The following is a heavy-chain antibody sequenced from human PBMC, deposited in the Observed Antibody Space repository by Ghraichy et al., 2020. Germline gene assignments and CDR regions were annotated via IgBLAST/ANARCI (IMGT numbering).Heavy chain of an antibody. CDR2: ISYDGSNK. J-gene: IGHJ4*02. CDR3: AKEEDYYDSSGYYLSGYFDY. CDR1: GFTFSSYG. D-gene: IGHD3-22*01. V-gene: IGHV3-30*18. Sequence: LSLTCAASGFTFSSYGMHWVRQAPGKGLEWVAVISYDGSNKYYADSVKGRFTISRDNSKNTLYLQMNSLRAEDTAVYYCAKEEDYYDSSGYYLSGYFDYWGQGTLVTVSS.